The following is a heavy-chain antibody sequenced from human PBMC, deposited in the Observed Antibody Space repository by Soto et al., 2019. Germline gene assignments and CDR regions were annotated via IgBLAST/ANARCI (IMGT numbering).Heavy chain of an antibody. CDR1: GGSLSISSYY. V-gene: IGHV4-39*01. Sequence: SETLSLTCTVSGGSLSISSYYWGWILQYTGKGLEWIASIFYSRCSYYNPFFTRQATISVETSKSRFSLKWSCVTAAYTAVYYCVSDVSHLDERLWAGGQETWV. D-gene: IGHD2-21*01. CDR3: VSDVSHLDERLWA. J-gene: IGHJ4*02. CDR2: IFYSRCS.